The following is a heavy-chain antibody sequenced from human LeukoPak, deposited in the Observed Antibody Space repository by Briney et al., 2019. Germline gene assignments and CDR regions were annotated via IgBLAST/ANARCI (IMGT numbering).Heavy chain of an antibody. D-gene: IGHD5-12*01. CDR3: ARARGGGYYFDY. V-gene: IGHV1-8*01. CDR1: GYTFTIYD. J-gene: IGHJ4*02. CDR2: MNPNSGNT. Sequence: GASVTVSFKASGYTFTIYDINWVRQATGQGLEWMGWMNPNSGNTGYAQKFQGRVTMTRNTSISTAYMELSSLRSEDTAVYYCARARGGGYYFDYWGQGTLVTVSS.